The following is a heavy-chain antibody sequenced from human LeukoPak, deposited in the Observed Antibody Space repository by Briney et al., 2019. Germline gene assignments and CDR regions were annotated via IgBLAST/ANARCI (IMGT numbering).Heavy chain of an antibody. CDR3: ARVVRHSSGWYNIDAFDI. J-gene: IGHJ3*02. CDR1: GYTFTGYY. Sequence: ASVKVSCKASGYTFTGYYMHWVRQAPGQGLEWMGWINPNSGGTNYAQKFQGRVTMTRDTSISTAYMELSRLRSDDTAVYYCARVVRHSSGWYNIDAFDIWGQGTMVTVSS. D-gene: IGHD6-19*01. CDR2: INPNSGGT. V-gene: IGHV1-2*02.